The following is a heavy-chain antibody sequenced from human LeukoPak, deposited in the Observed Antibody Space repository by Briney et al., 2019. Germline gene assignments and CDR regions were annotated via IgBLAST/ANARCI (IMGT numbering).Heavy chain of an antibody. CDR1: GGSFSSYY. V-gene: IGHV4-34*01. Sequence: SETLSLTCAVYGGSFSSYYWSWIRQPPGKGLEWIGEINHSGSTNYNPSLKSRVTISVDTSKNQFSLKLSSVTAADTAVYYCARHSGSGYYFYFYTMDVWGQGATVTVSS. CDR2: INHSGST. J-gene: IGHJ6*01. CDR3: ARHSGSGYYFYFYTMDV. D-gene: IGHD1-26*01.